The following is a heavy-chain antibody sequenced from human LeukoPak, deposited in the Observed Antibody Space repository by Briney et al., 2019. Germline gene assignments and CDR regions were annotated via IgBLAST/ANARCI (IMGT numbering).Heavy chain of an antibody. J-gene: IGHJ6*03. CDR2: IYYSGST. V-gene: IGHV4-30-4*08. CDR3: ARNRGYYDFWSGYYADYYYYYMDV. D-gene: IGHD3-3*01. CDR1: GGSISSGDYY. Sequence: SETLSLTCTVSGGSISSGDYYWSWIRQPPGKGLEWIGYIYYSGSTYYNPSPKSRVTISVDTSKNQFSLKLSSVTAADTAVYYCARNRGYYDFWSGYYADYYYYYMDVWGKGTTVTVSS.